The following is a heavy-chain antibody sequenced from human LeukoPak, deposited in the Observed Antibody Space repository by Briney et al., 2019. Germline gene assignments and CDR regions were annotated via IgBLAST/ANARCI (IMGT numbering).Heavy chain of an antibody. J-gene: IGHJ3*02. Sequence: GGSLRLSCAASGFTFSSYAMSWVRQAPGKGLEWVSSISSSSSYIYYADSVKGRFTISRDNAKNSLYLQMNSLRAEDTAVYYCARDWAAYYYDSSGHNDSFDIWGQGTMVTVSS. D-gene: IGHD3-22*01. CDR3: ARDWAAYYYDSSGHNDSFDI. CDR1: GFTFSSYA. CDR2: ISSSSSYI. V-gene: IGHV3-21*01.